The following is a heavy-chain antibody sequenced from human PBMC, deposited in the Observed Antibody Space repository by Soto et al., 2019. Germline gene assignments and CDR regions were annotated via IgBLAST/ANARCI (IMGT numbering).Heavy chain of an antibody. CDR2: IIPIFGTA. CDR3: ARGIAAAVGDFDY. J-gene: IGHJ4*02. CDR1: GGTFSSYA. Sequence: SVKVSCKASGGTFSSYAISWVRQAPGQGLEWMGGIIPIFGTANYAQKFQGRVTITADESTSTAYMELGSLRSDDTAVYYCARGIAAAVGDFDYWGQGTLVTVSS. V-gene: IGHV1-69*13. D-gene: IGHD6-13*01.